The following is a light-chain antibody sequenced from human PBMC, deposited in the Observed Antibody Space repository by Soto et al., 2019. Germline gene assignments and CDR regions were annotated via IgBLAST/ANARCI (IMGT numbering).Light chain of an antibody. CDR2: AAY. V-gene: IGKV1-39*01. CDR1: QSISRN. Sequence: DIQMTQSPSSLSASVGDRVTITCRASQSISRNLNWYQQKQGKAPKLLIYAAYSLQSGVQSRFRGSGSGTDFTLTIRSLQPEDFATYYCKQSYNTPPTFGQGTKVDIK. CDR3: KQSYNTPPT. J-gene: IGKJ1*01.